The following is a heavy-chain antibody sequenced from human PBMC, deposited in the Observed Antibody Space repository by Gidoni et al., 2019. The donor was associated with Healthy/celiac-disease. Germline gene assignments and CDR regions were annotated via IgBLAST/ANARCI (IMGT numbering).Heavy chain of an antibody. CDR2: INPNSGGT. Sequence: QVQLVQSGAEVKKPGASVKVSCKASGYTFTGYYMHWVRQAPGQGLEWMGWINPNSGGTNYAQKFQGRVTMTRDTSISTAYMELSRLRSDDTAVYYCAREGVVVPAASGASYYYYGMDVWGQGTTVTVSS. J-gene: IGHJ6*02. CDR3: AREGVVVPAASGASYYYYGMDV. V-gene: IGHV1-2*02. CDR1: GYTFTGYY. D-gene: IGHD2-2*01.